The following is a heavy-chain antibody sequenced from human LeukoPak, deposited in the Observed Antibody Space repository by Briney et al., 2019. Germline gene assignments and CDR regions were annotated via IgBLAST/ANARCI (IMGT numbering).Heavy chain of an antibody. D-gene: IGHD1-26*01. CDR3: ARDPYSGNYGAYYYYYMDV. CDR2: IKQDGSEK. Sequence: GGSLRLSCAASGFTFSSYWMSWVRQAPGKGLEWVADIKQDGSEKYYVDSVKGRFTISRDNAKNSLYLQMNSLRAEDTAVYYCARDPYSGNYGAYYYYYMDVWGKGTTVTISS. J-gene: IGHJ6*03. CDR1: GFTFSSYW. V-gene: IGHV3-7*01.